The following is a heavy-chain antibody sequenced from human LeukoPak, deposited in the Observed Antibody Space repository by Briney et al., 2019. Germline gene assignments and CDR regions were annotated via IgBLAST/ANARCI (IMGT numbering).Heavy chain of an antibody. V-gene: IGHV1-18*01. CDR2: ISAYNGNT. CDR1: GYTFTSYG. CDR3: AREDCSSTSCPARFDY. Sequence: ASVKVSCKASGYTFTSYGISWVRQAPGQGLEWMGWISAYNGNTNYAQKLQGRVTMTTDTSTSTAYMELRSLRSDDTAVYYCAREDCSSTSCPARFDYWGQGTLVTVSS. J-gene: IGHJ4*02. D-gene: IGHD2-2*01.